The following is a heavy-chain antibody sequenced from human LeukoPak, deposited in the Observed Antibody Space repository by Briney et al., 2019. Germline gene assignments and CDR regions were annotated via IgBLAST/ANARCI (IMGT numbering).Heavy chain of an antibody. Sequence: SETLSLTCTVSGGSISSYYWSWIRQPPGKGLEWIGYIYTSGSTNYNPSLKSRVTISVDTSKNQFSLKLSSVTAADTAVYYCASTTGTTLLWYYMDVWGKGTTVTVSS. J-gene: IGHJ6*03. CDR2: IYTSGST. CDR3: ASTTGTTLLWYYMDV. V-gene: IGHV4-4*09. CDR1: GGSISSYY. D-gene: IGHD1-1*01.